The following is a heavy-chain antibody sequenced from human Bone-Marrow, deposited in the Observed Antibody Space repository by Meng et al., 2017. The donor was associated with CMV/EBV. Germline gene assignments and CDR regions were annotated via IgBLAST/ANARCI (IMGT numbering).Heavy chain of an antibody. CDR2: IYSSGST. CDR3: ARVRIAARPVKGTRLYYFDY. CDR1: GGSISSSSYY. D-gene: IGHD6-6*01. J-gene: IGHJ4*02. V-gene: IGHV4-39*01. Sequence: GSLRLSCTVSGGSISSSSYYWGWIRQPPGKGLEWIGSIYSSGSTYYNPSLKSRVTISVDTSKNQFSLKLSSVTAADTAVYYCARVRIAARPVKGTRLYYFDYWGQGTLVTVSS.